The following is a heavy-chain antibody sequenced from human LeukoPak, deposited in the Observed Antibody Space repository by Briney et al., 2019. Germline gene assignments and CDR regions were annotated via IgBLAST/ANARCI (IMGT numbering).Heavy chain of an antibody. Sequence: GGSLRLSCVASGFTFSMYGMHWIRQAPGKGLGWVAFIRYDGSITDYTDSTKGRFTISRDNSKNTLDMQMNSLRPEDTAVYYCAKDGATGFVNNWFDPWGQGILVTVSS. CDR3: AKDGATGFVNNWFDP. CDR2: IRYDGSIT. J-gene: IGHJ5*02. D-gene: IGHD4-11*01. CDR1: GFTFSMYG. V-gene: IGHV3-30*02.